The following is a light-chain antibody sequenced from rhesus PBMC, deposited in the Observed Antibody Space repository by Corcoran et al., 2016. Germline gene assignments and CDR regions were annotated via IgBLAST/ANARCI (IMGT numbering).Light chain of an antibody. CDR2: GGS. V-gene: IGKV2-72*01. J-gene: IGKJ3*01. Sequence: EIVMTQTPLSLPITPGEPASISCRASQSLLHSNGNTYLHWFLQKPGQSPQPLLYGGSTRASGVPDRFSGSGSGTDFTLKSSKVESEDFGTYYYVQAIAFPFTFSPGTKLDIK. CDR3: VQAIAFPFT. CDR1: QSLLHSNGNTY.